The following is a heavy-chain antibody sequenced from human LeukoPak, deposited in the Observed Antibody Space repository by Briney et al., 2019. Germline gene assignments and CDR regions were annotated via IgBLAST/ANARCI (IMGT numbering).Heavy chain of an antibody. Sequence: PSETLSLTCTVSGGSISSYYWSWIPEPPGKGLEGIGYIYYSGSTNYHPSLKSRLTISVDTSKNQFSLKLSSLTAADTAVDYCAGEALPGYDLDYWGQGTLVTVSS. CDR1: GGSISSYY. CDR3: AGEALPGYDLDY. D-gene: IGHD2-2*01. V-gene: IGHV4-59*01. J-gene: IGHJ4*02. CDR2: IYYSGST.